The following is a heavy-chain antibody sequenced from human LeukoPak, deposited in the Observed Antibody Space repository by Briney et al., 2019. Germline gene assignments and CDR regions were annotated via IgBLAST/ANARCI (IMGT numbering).Heavy chain of an antibody. V-gene: IGHV4-34*01. CDR3: ARVSDYGSGSYDFDY. CDR1: GGSFSGYY. CDR2: INHSGST. D-gene: IGHD3-10*01. Sequence: SETLSLTCAVYGGSFSGYYWSWIRQPPGKGLEWIGEINHSGSTNYNPSLKSRVTISVDTSKNQFTLKLSSVTAADTAVYYCARVSDYGSGSYDFDYWGQGTLVTVSS. J-gene: IGHJ4*02.